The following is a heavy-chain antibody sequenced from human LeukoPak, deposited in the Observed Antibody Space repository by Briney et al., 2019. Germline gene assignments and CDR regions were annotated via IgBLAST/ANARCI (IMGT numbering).Heavy chain of an antibody. J-gene: IGHJ6*02. Sequence: HPGGSLRLSCAASGFTFSSFAMNWVRQAPGKGLEWVSTISGNGGATYYADSVKGRFTISRDNSKNTLYPQMNSLRAEDTAVYYCAKAPGIAAAGRMDVWGQGTTVTVSS. D-gene: IGHD6-13*01. V-gene: IGHV3-23*01. CDR1: GFTFSSFA. CDR3: AKAPGIAAAGRMDV. CDR2: ISGNGGAT.